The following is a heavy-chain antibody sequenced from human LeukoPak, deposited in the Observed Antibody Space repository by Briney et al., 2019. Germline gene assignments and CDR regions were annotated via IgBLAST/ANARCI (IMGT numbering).Heavy chain of an antibody. D-gene: IGHD5-12*01. V-gene: IGHV4-39*07. CDR1: GGSISSSSYY. CDR3: ARDRGSGYAAVADY. J-gene: IGHJ4*02. CDR2: IYYSGST. Sequence: SETLSLTCTVSGGSISSSSYYWGWIRQPPGKGLEWIGSIYYSGSTYYNPSLKSRVTISVDTSKNQFSLKLSSVTAADTAVYYCARDRGSGYAAVADYWGQGTLVTVSS.